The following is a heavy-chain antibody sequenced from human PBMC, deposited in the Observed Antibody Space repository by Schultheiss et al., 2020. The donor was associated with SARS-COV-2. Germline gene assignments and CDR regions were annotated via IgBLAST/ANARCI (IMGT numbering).Heavy chain of an antibody. CDR1: GDSISSSSYY. CDR2: VYFSGAT. J-gene: IGHJ4*02. D-gene: IGHD4-17*01. V-gene: IGHV4-61*05. Sequence: SETLSLTCTVSGDSISSSSYYWSWIRQPPGKGLEWIGYVYFSGATNYNPSLKSRVTISVDTSKNQFSLKLSSVTAADTAVYYCARNHGDYPYFDYWGQGTLVTVSS. CDR3: ARNHGDYPYFDY.